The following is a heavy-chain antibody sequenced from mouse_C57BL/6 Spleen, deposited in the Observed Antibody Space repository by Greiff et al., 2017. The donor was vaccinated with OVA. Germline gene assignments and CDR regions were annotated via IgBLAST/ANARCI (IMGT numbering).Heavy chain of an antibody. CDR2: FYPGSGSI. CDR1: GYTFTEYT. V-gene: IGHV1-62-2*01. D-gene: IGHD2-3*01. CDR3: ARHEGIYDGYPWFAY. Sequence: VQRVESGAELVKPGASVKLSCKASGYTFTEYTIHWVKQRSGQGLEWIGWFYPGSGSIKYNEKFKDKATLTADKSSSTVYMELSRLTSEDSAVYFCARHEGIYDGYPWFAYWGQGTLVTVSA. J-gene: IGHJ3*01.